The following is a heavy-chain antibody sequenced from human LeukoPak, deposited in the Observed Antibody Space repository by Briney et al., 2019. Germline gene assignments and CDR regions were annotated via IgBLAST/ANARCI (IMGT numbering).Heavy chain of an antibody. D-gene: IGHD3-22*01. CDR1: GSTVSSNY. V-gene: IGHV3-53*01. J-gene: IGHJ3*02. CDR3: AREGSGSKRNAFDI. CDR2: IYSGGST. Sequence: GESLRLSCAASGSTVSSNYMSWVRQAPGKGLEWVSVIYSGGSTYYADSVKGRFTISRDNSKNTLYLQMNSLRAEDTAVYYCAREGSGSKRNAFDIWGQGTMVTVSS.